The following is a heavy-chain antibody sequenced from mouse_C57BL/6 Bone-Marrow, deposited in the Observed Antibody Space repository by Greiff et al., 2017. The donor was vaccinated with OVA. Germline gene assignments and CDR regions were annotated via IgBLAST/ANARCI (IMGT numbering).Heavy chain of an antibody. Sequence: EVQLVESGGGLVKPGGSLKLSCAASGFTFSDYGMHWVRQAPEKGLEWVAYISSGSSTFYYADTVKGRFTISRDNAKNTLFLQMTSLRSEDTAMYYCAREYYGKGDYFDDWGQGTTLTVSS. V-gene: IGHV5-17*01. CDR2: ISSGSSTF. CDR3: AREYYGKGDYFDD. J-gene: IGHJ2*01. CDR1: GFTFSDYG. D-gene: IGHD1-1*01.